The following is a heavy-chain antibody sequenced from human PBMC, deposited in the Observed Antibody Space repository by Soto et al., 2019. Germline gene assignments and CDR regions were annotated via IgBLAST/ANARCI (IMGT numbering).Heavy chain of an antibody. CDR3: ARGKYYYDSSGYPAPFDY. D-gene: IGHD3-22*01. CDR2: IYYSGST. V-gene: IGHV4-59*01. CDR1: GGSISSYY. J-gene: IGHJ4*02. Sequence: SETLSLTCTVSGGSISSYYWSWIRQPPGKGLVWIGYIYYSGSTNYNPSLKSRVTISVDTSKNQFSLKLSSVTAADTAVYYCARGKYYYDSSGYPAPFDYWGQGTLVTVSS.